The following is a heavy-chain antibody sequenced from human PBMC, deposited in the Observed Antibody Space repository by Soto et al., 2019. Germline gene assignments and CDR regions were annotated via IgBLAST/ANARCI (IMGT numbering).Heavy chain of an antibody. CDR3: ARDSGPLAAAGNNWFDP. D-gene: IGHD6-13*01. CDR1: GFTFSSYA. J-gene: IGHJ5*02. Sequence: GGSLRLSCAASGFTFSSYAMHWVRQAPGKWLEWVAVISYDGTNKYYADSVKGRLTISRDNSKNKLYLQMNSLRAEDTAVYYCARDSGPLAAAGNNWFDPWGQGTLVTVSS. V-gene: IGHV3-30-3*01. CDR2: ISYDGTNK.